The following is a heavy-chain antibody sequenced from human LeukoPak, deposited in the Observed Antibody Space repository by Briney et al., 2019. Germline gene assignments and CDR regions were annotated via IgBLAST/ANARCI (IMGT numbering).Heavy chain of an antibody. CDR1: GGSFSGYY. CDR3: ARTRALWGRAGAFDT. D-gene: IGHD3-16*01. Sequence: SETLSLTCAVYGGSFSGYYWSWIRQPPGKGLEWIGEINHSGSTNYNPSLKSRVTISVDTSKNQFSLKLSSVTAADTAVYYCARTRALWGRAGAFDTWGQGTMVTVFS. V-gene: IGHV4-34*01. J-gene: IGHJ3*02. CDR2: INHSGST.